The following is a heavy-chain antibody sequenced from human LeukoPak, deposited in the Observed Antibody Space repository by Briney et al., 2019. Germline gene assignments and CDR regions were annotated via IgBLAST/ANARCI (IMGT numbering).Heavy chain of an antibody. D-gene: IGHD4-17*01. J-gene: IGHJ6*03. CDR1: GGSISSYY. CDR2: IYYGGST. CDR3: ARGPGYGDYVDYYYYYYMDV. Sequence: SETLSLTCTVPGGSISSYYWSWIRQPPGKGLEWIGYIYYGGSTNYNPSLKSRVTISVDTPKNQFSLKLSSVTAADTAVYYCARGPGYGDYVDYYYYYYMDVWGKGTTVTVSS. V-gene: IGHV4-59*01.